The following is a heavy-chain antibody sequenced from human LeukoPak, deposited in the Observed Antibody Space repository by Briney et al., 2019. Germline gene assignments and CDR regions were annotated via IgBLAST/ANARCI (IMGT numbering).Heavy chain of an antibody. V-gene: IGHV4-30-2*01. CDR3: ARDPGVAYGDYVRGDPRYYFDY. Sequence: SETLSLTCTVSGGSISGRDYYWNWIRQPPGKGLEWIGNIYHSGNTYYNPSLKSRVTISVDTSKNQFSLKLSSVTAADTAVYYCARDPGVAYGDYVRGDPRYYFDYWGQGTLVTVSS. J-gene: IGHJ4*02. CDR1: GGSISGRDYY. CDR2: IYHSGNT. D-gene: IGHD4-17*01.